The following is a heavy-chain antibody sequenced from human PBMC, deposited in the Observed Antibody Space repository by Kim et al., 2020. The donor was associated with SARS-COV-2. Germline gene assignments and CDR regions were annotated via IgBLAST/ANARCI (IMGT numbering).Heavy chain of an antibody. CDR1: GGSISSYY. Sequence: SETLSLTCTVSGGSISSYYWSWIRQPPGKGLEWIGYIYYSGSTNYNPSLKSRVTISVDTSKNQFSLKLSSVTAADTAVYYCARGLEGYSSGWYWDDWGQGTLVTVSS. CDR3: ARGLEGYSSGWYWDD. V-gene: IGHV4-59*01. D-gene: IGHD6-19*01. CDR2: IYYSGST. J-gene: IGHJ4*02.